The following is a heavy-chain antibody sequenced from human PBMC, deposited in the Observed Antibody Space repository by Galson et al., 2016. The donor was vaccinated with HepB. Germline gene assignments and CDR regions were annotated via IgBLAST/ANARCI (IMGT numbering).Heavy chain of an antibody. D-gene: IGHD4-17*01. CDR3: ARDVGLGTTLYNWFDP. J-gene: IGHJ5*02. CDR1: GFTFKSYS. V-gene: IGHV3-48*02. Sequence: SLRLSCATSGFTFKSYSMNWVRQAPGKGLEWVSYISSSSDTIYYADSVKGRFTISRDNANNLLYLQMNSLRDADTAVYYCARDVGLGTTLYNWFDPWGQGTLVTVSS. CDR2: ISSSSDTI.